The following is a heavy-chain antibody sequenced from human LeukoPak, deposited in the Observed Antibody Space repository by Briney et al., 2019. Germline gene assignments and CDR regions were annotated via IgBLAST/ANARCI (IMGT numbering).Heavy chain of an antibody. CDR3: AKDTHYSGAGSLYYFDY. J-gene: IGHJ4*02. V-gene: IGHV3-23*01. Sequence: PGGSLRLSCAASGFTFGSYAMSWVRQAPGKGLQWVSAISGSSVSTYYADSVKDRFTISRDNSKNTLYLQMNSLRAEDTAVYYCAKDTHYSGAGSLYYFDYWGQGTLVTVSS. D-gene: IGHD3-10*01. CDR2: ISGSSVST. CDR1: GFTFGSYA.